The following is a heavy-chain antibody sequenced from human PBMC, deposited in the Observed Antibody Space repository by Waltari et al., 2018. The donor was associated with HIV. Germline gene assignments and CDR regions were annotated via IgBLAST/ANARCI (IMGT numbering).Heavy chain of an antibody. D-gene: IGHD6-13*01. V-gene: IGHV4-38-2*02. CDR2: IYHSGST. CDR3: ARSDVSWYYFDY. J-gene: IGHJ4*02. Sequence: QVQLQESGPGLVKPSETLSLTCTVSGYSISSGYYWGWIRQPPGKGLEWIGSIYHSGSTYYNPSLKSRVTISVDTSKNQFSLKLSSVTAADTAVYYCARSDVSWYYFDYWGQGTLVTVSS. CDR1: GYSISSGYY.